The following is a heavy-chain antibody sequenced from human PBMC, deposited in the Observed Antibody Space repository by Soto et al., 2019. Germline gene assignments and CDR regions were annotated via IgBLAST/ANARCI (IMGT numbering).Heavy chain of an antibody. CDR1: GGSISSSSYY. V-gene: IGHV4-39*02. D-gene: IGHD2-15*01. CDR3: ARDIVVVVAATRVGWFDP. J-gene: IGHJ5*02. Sequence: PSETLSLTCTVSGGSISSSSYYWGWIRQPPGKGLEWNGSTYYSGSTYYNPSLKSRVTISVDTSKNQFSLKLSFVTAADTAVYYCARDIVVVVAATRVGWFDPWGQGTLVTVSS. CDR2: TYYSGST.